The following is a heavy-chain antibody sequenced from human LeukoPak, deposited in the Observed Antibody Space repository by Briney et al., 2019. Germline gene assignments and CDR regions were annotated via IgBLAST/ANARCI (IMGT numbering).Heavy chain of an antibody. J-gene: IGHJ3*02. CDR3: AKADSSSWSDVFDI. V-gene: IGHV3-9*03. CDR2: INWNSGSI. CDR1: GFTFDDYA. Sequence: GRSLRLSCAASGFTFDDYAMHWVRHAPGKGLEWVSGINWNSGSIGYADSVKGRFTISRDNAKNSLYLQMNSLRAEDMALYYCAKADSSSWSDVFDIWGQGTMVTVSS. D-gene: IGHD6-13*01.